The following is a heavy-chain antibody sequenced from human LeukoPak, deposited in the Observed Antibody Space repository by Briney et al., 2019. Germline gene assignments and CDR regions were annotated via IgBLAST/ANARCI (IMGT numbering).Heavy chain of an antibody. J-gene: IGHJ4*02. D-gene: IGHD5-18*01. Sequence: PGGSLRLSCAASGFTFNSYSMHWVRQAPGKGLEWVSCISSSGYSIYYADSVKGRFTISRDNAKNSLYLQMNNLRAEDTAVYYCARGGDNYGYIFDYWGQGTLVTVSS. CDR1: GFTFNSYS. CDR3: ARGGDNYGYIFDY. V-gene: IGHV3-21*01. CDR2: ISSSGYSI.